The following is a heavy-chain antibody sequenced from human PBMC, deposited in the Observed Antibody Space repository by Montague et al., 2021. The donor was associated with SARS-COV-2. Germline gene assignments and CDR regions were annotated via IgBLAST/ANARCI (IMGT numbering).Heavy chain of an antibody. CDR3: ARDIGAIFDY. V-gene: IGHV3-30*04. Sequence: SLRLSCAASGFTFSSYAMHWVRQAPGKGLEWVAVISYDGSNKYYVDSVKGRSTISRDNSKNTLYLQMNSLRAEDTAVYYCARDIGAIFDYWGQGTLVTVSS. CDR2: ISYDGSNK. D-gene: IGHD1-26*01. J-gene: IGHJ4*02. CDR1: GFTFSSYA.